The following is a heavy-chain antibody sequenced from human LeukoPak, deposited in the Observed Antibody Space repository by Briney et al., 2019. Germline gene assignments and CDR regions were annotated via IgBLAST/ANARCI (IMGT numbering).Heavy chain of an antibody. Sequence: SETLSLTCTVSGGSISSGDYYWSWIRQPPGKGLEWIGYIYYSGSTYYNPSLKSRVTISVDTSKNQLSLKLSSVTAADTAVYYCAREASHRNVKAFDYWGQGTLVTVSS. CDR3: AREASHRNVKAFDY. CDR1: GGSISSGDYY. D-gene: IGHD2-2*01. CDR2: IYYSGST. V-gene: IGHV4-30-4*01. J-gene: IGHJ4*02.